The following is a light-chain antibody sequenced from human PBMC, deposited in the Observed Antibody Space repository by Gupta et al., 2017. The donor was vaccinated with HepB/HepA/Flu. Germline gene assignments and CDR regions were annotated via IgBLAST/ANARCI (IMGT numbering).Light chain of an antibody. V-gene: IGKV3-15*01. J-gene: IGKJ4*01. Sequence: ETVMTQSPATLSVSSGERATLSCRASHSVSANLAWYQQKPGQAPRLLIYGASNRATGMPDRFSGTGSGTEFTLNIAGLQSEDSALYYCQQKNTWPLTSGGATKLEI. CDR2: GAS. CDR1: HSVSAN. CDR3: QQKNTWPLT.